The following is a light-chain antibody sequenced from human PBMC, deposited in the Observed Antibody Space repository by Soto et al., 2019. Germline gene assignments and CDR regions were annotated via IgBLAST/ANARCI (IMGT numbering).Light chain of an antibody. J-gene: IGKJ4*01. V-gene: IGKV3-11*01. Sequence: EIVLTQSPATLSLSPGERAPLSCMASQRVSNYLAWYYQKPGKAPRLLIYDASTRATGIPARFSGSGSGTDFTLTISSLEPEDFAVYYCQQRSNWPLTFGGGSKGES. CDR1: QRVSNY. CDR2: DAS. CDR3: QQRSNWPLT.